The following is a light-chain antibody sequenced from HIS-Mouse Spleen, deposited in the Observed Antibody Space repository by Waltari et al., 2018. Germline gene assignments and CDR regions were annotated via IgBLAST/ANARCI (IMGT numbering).Light chain of an antibody. CDR3: QQYNNWPLT. Sequence: EIVMTQSPATLSVSPGERATLPCRASQSVSSNLAWYQQTPGQAPRLLIYGASTRATGIPARFSGSGSGTEFTLTISSMQSEDFAVYYCQQYNNWPLTFGPGTKVDIK. CDR1: QSVSSN. V-gene: IGKV3-15*01. CDR2: GAS. J-gene: IGKJ3*01.